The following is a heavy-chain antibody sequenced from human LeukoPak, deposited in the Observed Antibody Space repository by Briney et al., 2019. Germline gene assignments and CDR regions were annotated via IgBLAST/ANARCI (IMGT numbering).Heavy chain of an antibody. D-gene: IGHD5-18*01. J-gene: IGHJ4*02. Sequence: SVKVSCKASGGTFSSYAISWVRQAPGQGLEWMGGIIPIFGTANYAQKFQGRVTITAAESTSTAYMELSSLRSEDTAVYYCYTYSYGPIGKRDFDYWGQGTLVTVSS. CDR3: YTYSYGPIGKRDFDY. V-gene: IGHV1-69*13. CDR2: IIPIFGTA. CDR1: GGTFSSYA.